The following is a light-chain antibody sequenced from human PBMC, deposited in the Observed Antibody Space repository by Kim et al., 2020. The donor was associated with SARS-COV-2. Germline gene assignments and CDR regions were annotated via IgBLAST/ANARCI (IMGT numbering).Light chain of an antibody. CDR2: GAS. J-gene: IGKJ2*01. CDR3: QQYGSSPVT. V-gene: IGKV3-20*01. CDR1: QSVSSSY. Sequence: EIVLTQSPGTLSLSPGERATLSCRASQSVSSSYLAWYQQKPGQAPGLLIYGASSRATGIPDRFSGSGSGTDFTLTISRLEPEDFAVYYCQQYGSSPVTFGQGTKLEI.